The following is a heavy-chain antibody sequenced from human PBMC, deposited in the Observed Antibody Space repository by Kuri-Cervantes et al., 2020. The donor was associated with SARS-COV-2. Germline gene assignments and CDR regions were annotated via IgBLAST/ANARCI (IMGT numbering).Heavy chain of an antibody. V-gene: IGHV3-7*01. CDR3: AKDLGIVVVISASIDY. J-gene: IGHJ4*02. CDR2: IKQDGSEK. Sequence: GGSLRLSCAASGFTFSSYWMSWVRQAPGKGLEWVANIKQDGSEKYYVDSVKGRFTISRDNAKNSLYLQMNSLRAEDTAVYYCAKDLGIVVVISASIDYWGQGTLVTVSS. CDR1: GFTFSSYW. D-gene: IGHD3-22*01.